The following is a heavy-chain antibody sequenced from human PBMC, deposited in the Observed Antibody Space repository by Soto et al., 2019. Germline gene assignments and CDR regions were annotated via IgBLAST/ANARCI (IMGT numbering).Heavy chain of an antibody. J-gene: IGHJ4*02. CDR1: GGSISSYY. Sequence: SETLSLTCTVSGGSISSYYWSWIRQPPGKGLEWIGYIYYSGSTNYNPSLKSRVTISVDTSKNQFSLKLSSVTAADTAVYYCARGVDYCSGGSCYRSFDYWAREPWSPSPQ. CDR3: ARGVDYCSGGSCYRSFDY. CDR2: IYYSGST. V-gene: IGHV4-59*01. D-gene: IGHD2-15*01.